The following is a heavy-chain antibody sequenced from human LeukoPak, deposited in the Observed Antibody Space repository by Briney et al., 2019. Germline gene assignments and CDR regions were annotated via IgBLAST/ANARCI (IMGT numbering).Heavy chain of an antibody. CDR3: ARHQLIAAAGTVWFDP. J-gene: IGHJ5*02. Sequence: PGGSLRLSCAASGFTFSDYYMSWIRQPPGKGLEWIGYIYYSGSTNYNPSLKSRVTISVDTSKNQFSLKLSSVTAADTAVYYCARHQLIAAAGTVWFDPWGQGTLVTVSS. D-gene: IGHD6-13*01. CDR1: GFTFSDYY. V-gene: IGHV4-59*08. CDR2: IYYSGST.